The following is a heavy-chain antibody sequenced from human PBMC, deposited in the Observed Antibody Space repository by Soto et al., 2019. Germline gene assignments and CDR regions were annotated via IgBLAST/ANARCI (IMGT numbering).Heavy chain of an antibody. CDR3: EKTDRRSTSGYNYYYYGIGV. V-gene: IGHV1-3*01. Sequence: ASVKVSCKTSGYSFSKYGLYWVRQAPGQRLEWMGWFNPGNGDTKYSQKFQSRVTITRDTTATTAYMELSCLRSEDSAVFYCEKTDRRSTSGYNYYYYGIGV. D-gene: IGHD2-2*01. CDR2: FNPGNGDT. J-gene: IGHJ6*01. CDR1: GYSFSKYG.